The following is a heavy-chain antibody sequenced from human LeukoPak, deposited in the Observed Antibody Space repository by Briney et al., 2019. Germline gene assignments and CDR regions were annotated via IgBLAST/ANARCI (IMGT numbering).Heavy chain of an antibody. V-gene: IGHV3-30*01. CDR2: ISYDGSNK. Sequence: GRSLRLSCAASGFTFSSYAMHWVRQAPGKGLEWVAVISYDGSNKYYADSVKGRFTISRDNSKNTLYLQMNSLRAEDTAVYYCAIDCECVGYCCGGSCSYDYFDYWGQGTLVTVSS. D-gene: IGHD2-15*01. CDR3: AIDCECVGYCCGGSCSYDYFDY. J-gene: IGHJ4*02. CDR1: GFTFSSYA.